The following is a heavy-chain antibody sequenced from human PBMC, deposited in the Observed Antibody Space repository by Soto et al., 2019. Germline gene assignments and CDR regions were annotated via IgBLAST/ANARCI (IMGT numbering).Heavy chain of an antibody. CDR1: GDSISSYNW. Sequence: QVHLQESGPRLVKPSETLSLTCDVSGDSISSYNWWTWVRQTPGKGLGWIGEVYHSGNTNYNQSLKSRVTISVDKSRNQFSLSLTPVTAADTAVYYCARREGDCRGGSCPYYHDWGQGTLVTASS. CDR3: ARREGDCRGGSCPYYHD. CDR2: VYHSGNT. V-gene: IGHV4-4*02. D-gene: IGHD2-15*01. J-gene: IGHJ4*02.